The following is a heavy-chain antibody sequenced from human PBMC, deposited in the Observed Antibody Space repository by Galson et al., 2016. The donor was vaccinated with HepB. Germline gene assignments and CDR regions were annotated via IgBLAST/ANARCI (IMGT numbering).Heavy chain of an antibody. D-gene: IGHD3-16*01. Sequence: SLRLSCAASGFTFSSCAMNWVRQAPGRGLEWVSTISGSGESAHNADSVKGRFTISRDNSKNTLFLQMNSLRAEDTAVYFCARLLGGSNHYYYGMDVWGQGTTVTVSS. CDR1: GFTFSSCA. J-gene: IGHJ6*02. V-gene: IGHV3-23*01. CDR3: ARLLGGSNHYYYGMDV. CDR2: ISGSGESA.